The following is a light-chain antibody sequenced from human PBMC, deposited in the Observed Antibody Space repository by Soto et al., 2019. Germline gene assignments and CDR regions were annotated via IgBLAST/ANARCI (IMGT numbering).Light chain of an antibody. CDR1: QDISDD. CDR2: GAS. Sequence: AIQMTQSPSSLSASVGDRVTITCRASQDISDDVGWYQQTPGKAPKLLISGASRLQSGVPSRFSGSGSGVAFTLTITSLRPEDSATYYCLQNHNYPRTFGQGTKVEI. J-gene: IGKJ1*01. V-gene: IGKV1-6*01. CDR3: LQNHNYPRT.